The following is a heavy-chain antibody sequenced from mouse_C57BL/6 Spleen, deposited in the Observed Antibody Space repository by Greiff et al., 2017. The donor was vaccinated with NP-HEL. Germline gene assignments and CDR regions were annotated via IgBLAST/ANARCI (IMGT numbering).Heavy chain of an antibody. CDR3: AKPTVVEDWDFDV. V-gene: IGHV1-72*01. D-gene: IGHD1-1*01. CDR1: GYTFTSYW. CDR2: IDPNSGGT. Sequence: QVHVKQPGAELVKPGASVKLSCKASGYTFTSYWMHWVKQRPGRGLEWIGRIDPNSGGTKYNEKFKSKATLTVDKPSSTAYMQLSSLTSEDSAVYDCAKPTVVEDWDFDVWGTGTTVTVAS. J-gene: IGHJ1*03.